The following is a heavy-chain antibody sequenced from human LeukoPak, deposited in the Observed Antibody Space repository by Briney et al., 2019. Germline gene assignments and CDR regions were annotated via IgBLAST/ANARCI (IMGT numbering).Heavy chain of an antibody. CDR3: ARHLTPGHLDGFDI. CDR2: IYDSGST. J-gene: IGHJ3*02. V-gene: IGHV4-39*01. CDR1: GGSIRSSYYY. Sequence: PSETLSLTCTVSGGSIRSSYYYWGWIRQPPGKGLEWIGSIYDSGSTYYNPSLKSRVTISVDTPKNQFSLKLSAVTAADTAVYYCARHLTPGHLDGFDIWGQGTMVTVSS.